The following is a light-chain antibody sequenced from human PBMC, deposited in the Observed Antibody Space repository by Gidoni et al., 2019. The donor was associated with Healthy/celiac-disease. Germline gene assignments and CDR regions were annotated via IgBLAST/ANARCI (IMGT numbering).Light chain of an antibody. CDR2: DAS. CDR1: QSVSSY. J-gene: IGKJ5*01. CDR3: QQRSNWPPRIT. V-gene: IGKV3-11*01. Sequence: EIVLTQHPATLSLSPGERATLSCRASQSVSSYLAWYQQKPGQAPRLLIYDASNRATGIPARFSGSGSGTDFTLTISSLEPEDFAVYYCQQRSNWPPRITFGQGTRLEIK.